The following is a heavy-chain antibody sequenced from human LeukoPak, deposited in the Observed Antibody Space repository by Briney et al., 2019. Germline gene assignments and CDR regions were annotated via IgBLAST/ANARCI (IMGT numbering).Heavy chain of an antibody. V-gene: IGHV3-11*01. CDR3: AKGLDIVVPYYAMDV. D-gene: IGHD2-2*01. J-gene: IGHJ6*02. CDR1: GFTFSDYY. Sequence: GGSLRLSCAASGFTFSDYYMSWIRQAPGKGLEWVSYISSSGSTIYYADSVKGRFTISRDNAKNSLYLQMNSLRAEDTAVYYYAKGLDIVVPYYAMDVWGQGTTVTVSS. CDR2: ISSSGSTI.